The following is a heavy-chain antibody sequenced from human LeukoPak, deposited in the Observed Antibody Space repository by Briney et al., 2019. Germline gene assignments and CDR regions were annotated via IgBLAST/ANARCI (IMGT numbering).Heavy chain of an antibody. Sequence: GGSLRLSCVVSGFIFSSNAMHWVRQAPGKGLEWLAVISYDGTNKYYADSVKGRFTISRDNSRNTLFLQMNSLKTDDTALYYCARDLRPDSYFYNLDVWGLGTTVTVSS. CDR2: ISYDGTNK. D-gene: IGHD2/OR15-2a*01. J-gene: IGHJ6*02. CDR3: ARDLRPDSYFYNLDV. CDR1: GFIFSSNA. V-gene: IGHV3-30-3*01.